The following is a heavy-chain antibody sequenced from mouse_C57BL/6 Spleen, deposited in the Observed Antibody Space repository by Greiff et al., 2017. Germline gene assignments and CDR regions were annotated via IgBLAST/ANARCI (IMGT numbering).Heavy chain of an antibody. V-gene: IGHV10-3*01. D-gene: IGHD2-4*01. CDR3: VRDLSYDYDEGFAY. CDR2: IRSKSSNYAT. CDR1: GFTFNTYA. Sequence: DVKLVESGGGLVQPKGSLKLSCAASGFTFNTYAMHWVRQAPGKGLEWVARIRSKSSNYATYYADSVKDRFTISRDDSQSMLYLQMNNLKTEDTAMYYCVRDLSYDYDEGFAYWGQGTLVTVSA. J-gene: IGHJ3*01.